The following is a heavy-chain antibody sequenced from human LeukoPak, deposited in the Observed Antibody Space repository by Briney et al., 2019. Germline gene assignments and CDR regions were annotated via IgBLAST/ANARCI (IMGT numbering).Heavy chain of an antibody. CDR3: AAARSHREF. CDR2: IKQDGSEE. Sequence: GGSLRLSCAASGFTFSSYWMSWVRQAPGKGLEWVANIKQDGSEEYYGESVKGRFSISRDNAKNSLYLQMNSLRAEDTAVYYCAAARSHREFWGQGTLVTVSS. J-gene: IGHJ4*02. CDR1: GFTFSSYW. V-gene: IGHV3-7*03. D-gene: IGHD6-6*01.